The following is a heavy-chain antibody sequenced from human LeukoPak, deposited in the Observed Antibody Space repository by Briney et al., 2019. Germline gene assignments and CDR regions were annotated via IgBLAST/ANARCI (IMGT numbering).Heavy chain of an antibody. CDR2: IYYSGST. D-gene: IGHD1-26*01. J-gene: IGHJ4*02. CDR1: GGSISSSSYY. CDR3: ARQHSGSHWY. V-gene: IGHV4-39*01. Sequence: PSETLSLTCTVSGGSISSSSYYWGWIRQPPGKGLEWIGSIYYSGSTYYNPSLKSRVTISVDTSKNQFSLKLSSVTAADTAVYYCARQHSGSHWYWGQGTLVTVSS.